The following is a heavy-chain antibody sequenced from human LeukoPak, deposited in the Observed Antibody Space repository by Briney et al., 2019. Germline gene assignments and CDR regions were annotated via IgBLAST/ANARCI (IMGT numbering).Heavy chain of an antibody. CDR1: GGTFSSYA. V-gene: IGHV1-69*06. J-gene: IGHJ6*03. Sequence: SVKVSCKASGGTFSSYAISWVRQAPGQGLEWMGGIIPIFGTANYAQKFQGRVTITADKSTSTAYMELSSLRSEDTAVYYCARTYYYDSSGYYRPSYYYYYYMDVWGKGTTVTVSS. CDR3: ARTYYYDSSGYYRPSYYYYYYMDV. CDR2: IIPIFGTA. D-gene: IGHD3-22*01.